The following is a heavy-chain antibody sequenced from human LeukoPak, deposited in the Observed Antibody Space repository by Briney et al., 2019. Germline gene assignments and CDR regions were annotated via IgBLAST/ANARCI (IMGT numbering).Heavy chain of an antibody. Sequence: GGSLRLSCAAPGFTFSSYGMHWVRQAPGKGLGWVAVISYDGSNKYSADSVKGRFTISRDNSKNTLYLQMNSLRAEDTAVYYCAKDGVGATGYYYGMDVWGQGTTVTVSS. CDR2: ISYDGSNK. J-gene: IGHJ6*02. D-gene: IGHD1-26*01. V-gene: IGHV3-30*18. CDR1: GFTFSSYG. CDR3: AKDGVGATGYYYGMDV.